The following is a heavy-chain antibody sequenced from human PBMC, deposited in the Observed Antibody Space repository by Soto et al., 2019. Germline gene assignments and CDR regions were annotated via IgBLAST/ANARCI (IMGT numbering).Heavy chain of an antibody. CDR1: GGSISSGGYY. J-gene: IGHJ4*02. D-gene: IGHD3-10*01. Sequence: QVQLQESGPGLVKPSQTLSLTCTVSGGSISSGGYYWSWIRQHPGQGLEWIGYIYYSGSTYYNPSLKSRVTISVDTSKNQFSLKLSSVTAADTAVYYCARYFNYYCSGSLEVGIDYWGQGTLVTVSS. CDR3: ARYFNYYCSGSLEVGIDY. V-gene: IGHV4-31*03. CDR2: IYYSGST.